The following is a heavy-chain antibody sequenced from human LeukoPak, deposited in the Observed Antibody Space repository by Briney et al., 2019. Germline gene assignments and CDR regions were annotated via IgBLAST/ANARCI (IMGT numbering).Heavy chain of an antibody. CDR3: ARGMDYGDFLPLEF. D-gene: IGHD4-17*01. V-gene: IGHV3-74*01. CDR2: INSDGSST. Sequence: SGGSLRLSCAASGFTFSSHWMHWVRQAPGKGLVWVSRINSDGSSTTYADSVKGRFTISRDNARNTLYLQMNSLRAEDTAVYYCARGMDYGDFLPLEFWGQGTQVTVSS. CDR1: GFTFSSHW. J-gene: IGHJ4*02.